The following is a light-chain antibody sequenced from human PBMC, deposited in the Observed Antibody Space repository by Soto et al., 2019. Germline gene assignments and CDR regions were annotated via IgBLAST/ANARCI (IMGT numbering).Light chain of an antibody. CDR1: QSVSSTF. Sequence: EIVLTQSPGTLSLSPGERATLSCRAGQSVSSTFLAWYQQKPGQAPRLLIYSASTRATDIPDRFSGSGSVTYFTLTISRREPEDFAVYYCQYSGSEWEWTCGRGTRVEI. J-gene: IGKJ1*01. V-gene: IGKV3-20*01. CDR3: QYSGSEWEWT. CDR2: SAS.